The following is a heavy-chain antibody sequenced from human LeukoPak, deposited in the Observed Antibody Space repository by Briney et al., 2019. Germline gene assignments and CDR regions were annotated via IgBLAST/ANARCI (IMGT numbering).Heavy chain of an antibody. CDR3: AREDGYKAPFDY. Sequence: GGSLRLSCAASGFTFSDYYMSWVRQAPGKGLEWVSVIYSGGSTYYEDSVKGRFTISRDNSKNTLYLQMNSLRAEDTAVYYCAREDGYKAPFDYWGQGTLVTVSS. CDR2: IYSGGST. V-gene: IGHV3-66*01. D-gene: IGHD5-12*01. CDR1: GFTFSDYY. J-gene: IGHJ4*02.